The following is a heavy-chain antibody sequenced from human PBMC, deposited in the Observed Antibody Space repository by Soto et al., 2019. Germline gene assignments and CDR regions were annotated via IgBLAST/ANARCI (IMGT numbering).Heavy chain of an antibody. CDR1: GFTFSNAW. J-gene: IGHJ4*02. CDR3: TAGYDFWSGYYPKRGDY. CDR2: IKSKTDGGTT. D-gene: IGHD3-3*01. Sequence: GGSLRLSCAASGFTFSNAWMNWVRQAPGKGLEWVGRIKSKTDGGTTDYAAPVKGRFTISRDDSKNTLYLQMNSLKTEETAVYYCTAGYDFWSGYYPKRGDYWGQGTLVTVSS. V-gene: IGHV3-15*07.